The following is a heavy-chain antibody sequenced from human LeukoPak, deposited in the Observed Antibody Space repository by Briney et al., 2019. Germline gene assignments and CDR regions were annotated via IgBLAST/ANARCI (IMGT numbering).Heavy chain of an antibody. CDR3: ARHGDSGSGYYDY. Sequence: SETLSLTCTVSGGSISHYYWSWIRQPPGKGLEWIGFIYYSGSTNYNSSLKSRVTISVDTSKNQFSLKPSSVTAADTAVYYCARHGDSGSGYYDYWGQGTLVAVSS. V-gene: IGHV4-59*08. J-gene: IGHJ4*02. CDR1: GGSISHYY. D-gene: IGHD3-3*01. CDR2: IYYSGST.